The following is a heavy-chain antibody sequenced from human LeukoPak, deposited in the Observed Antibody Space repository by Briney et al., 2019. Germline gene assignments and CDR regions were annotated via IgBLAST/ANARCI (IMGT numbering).Heavy chain of an antibody. V-gene: IGHV3-21*01. J-gene: IGHJ5*02. CDR1: GFTFSSYG. CDR3: ASDQYYYDSSGYYFNWFDP. Sequence: PGGSLRLSCAASGFTFSSYGMHWVRQAPGKGLEWVSSISSSSSYIYYADSVKGRFTISRDNAKNSLYLQMNSLRAEDTAVYYCASDQYYYDSSGYYFNWFDPWGQGTLVTVPS. D-gene: IGHD3-22*01. CDR2: ISSSSSYI.